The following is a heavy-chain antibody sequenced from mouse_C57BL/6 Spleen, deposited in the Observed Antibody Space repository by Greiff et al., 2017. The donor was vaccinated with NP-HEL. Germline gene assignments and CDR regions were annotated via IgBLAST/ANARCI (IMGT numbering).Heavy chain of an antibody. Sequence: QVQLQQPGAELVKPGASVKLSCKASGYTFTSYWMHWVKQRPGRGLEWIGRIDPNSGGTKYNEKFKGKATLTVDKSSSTAYMQLSSLTSEDSAVFSGARSGASVVGIDYWGQGTTLTVSS. CDR3: ARSGASVVGIDY. J-gene: IGHJ2*01. D-gene: IGHD1-1*01. CDR1: GYTFTSYW. V-gene: IGHV1-72*01. CDR2: IDPNSGGT.